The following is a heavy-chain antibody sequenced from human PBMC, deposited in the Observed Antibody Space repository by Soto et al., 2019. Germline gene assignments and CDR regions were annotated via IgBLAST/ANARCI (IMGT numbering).Heavy chain of an antibody. V-gene: IGHV3-9*01. CDR3: AKERAAWFGELSSSNFDY. CDR1: GFTFSSFA. J-gene: IGHJ4*02. D-gene: IGHD3-10*01. Sequence: GGSLRLSCAASGFTFSSFAMHWVRQAPGKGLEWVAGIRWNSGSIGYADSVKGRFTISRDNAKNSLYLQMNSLRAEDTALYYCAKERAAWFGELSSSNFDYWGQGTLVTVSS. CDR2: IRWNSGSI.